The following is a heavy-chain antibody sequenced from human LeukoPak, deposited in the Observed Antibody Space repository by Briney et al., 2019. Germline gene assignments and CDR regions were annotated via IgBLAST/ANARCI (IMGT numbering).Heavy chain of an antibody. J-gene: IGHJ5*02. V-gene: IGHV6-1*01. D-gene: IGHD7-27*01. CDR1: GDSVSSNSAA. CDR2: TYYRSKWYN. CDR3: VRDVNWGKLLS. Sequence: SQTLSLTCALSGDSVSSNSAAWTWIRQSPSRGLEWLGRTYYRSKWYNDYAVSVKSRITINTDTSKNQFSLQLNSVTPEDTAIYYCVRDVNWGKLLSWGQGTLVTVSS.